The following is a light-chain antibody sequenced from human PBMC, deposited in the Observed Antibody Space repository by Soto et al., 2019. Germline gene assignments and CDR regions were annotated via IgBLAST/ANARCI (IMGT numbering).Light chain of an antibody. CDR2: GVS. V-gene: IGKV3D-15*01. CDR3: QQYSDWPFT. J-gene: IGKJ4*01. Sequence: EIVLTQSPATLSLSPGETATLSCRASQSVRSHLAWFQQKPGQAPRRLMYGVSTRATGMPARFSGSGSGTEFTLIISSLQAEDIEDYCCQQYSDWPFTFGGGNKVEIK. CDR1: QSVRSH.